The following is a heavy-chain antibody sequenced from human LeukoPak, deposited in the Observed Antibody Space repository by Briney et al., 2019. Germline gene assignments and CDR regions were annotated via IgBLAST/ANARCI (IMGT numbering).Heavy chain of an antibody. CDR1: GYTFTSYD. D-gene: IGHD1-26*01. Sequence: GSVKVSCKASGYTFTSYDINWVRQATGQGLEWMGWMNPNSGNTGYAQKFRGRVTMTRNTSISTAYMELSSLRSEDTAVYYCARFRMEGATTGPYNWFDPWGQGTLVTVSS. CDR2: MNPNSGNT. CDR3: ARFRMEGATTGPYNWFDP. V-gene: IGHV1-8*01. J-gene: IGHJ5*02.